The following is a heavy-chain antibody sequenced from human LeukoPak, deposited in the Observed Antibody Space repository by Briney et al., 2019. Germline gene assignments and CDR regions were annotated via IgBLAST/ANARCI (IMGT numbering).Heavy chain of an antibody. CDR3: ARVSGRAMVNY. CDR1: GRSISTSNYY. Sequence: SETLSLTCTVSGRSISTSNYYWGWIRQPPGKGLEWIGNIFYSGSTYYSPSLRSRVTISVDTSKNQFSLKLSSVTAADTAVYYCARVSGRAMVNYWGQGTLVTVSS. CDR2: IFYSGST. V-gene: IGHV4-39*07. D-gene: IGHD5-18*01. J-gene: IGHJ4*02.